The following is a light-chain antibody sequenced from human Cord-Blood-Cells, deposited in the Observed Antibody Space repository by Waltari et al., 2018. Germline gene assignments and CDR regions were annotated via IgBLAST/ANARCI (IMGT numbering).Light chain of an antibody. CDR1: SGHSSYA. CDR2: LNSDGSH. Sequence: QLVLTQSPSASASLGASVKLTCTLSSGHSSYAIAWHQQQPEKGPRYLMKLNSDGSHRKGDGIPDRFTGSSSGAERYLTISSLQSEDGADYYCQTWGTGIVVFGGGTKLTVL. V-gene: IGLV4-69*01. CDR3: QTWGTGIVV. J-gene: IGLJ2*01.